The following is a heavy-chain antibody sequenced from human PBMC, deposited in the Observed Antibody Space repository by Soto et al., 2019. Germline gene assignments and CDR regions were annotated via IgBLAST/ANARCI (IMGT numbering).Heavy chain of an antibody. V-gene: IGHV1-58*01. D-gene: IGHD3-22*01. J-gene: IGHJ4*02. CDR1: GFTFTSSS. Sequence: SVKVSCKASGFTFTSSSVQWVRQARGQRLEWIGWITVGTGNTNYAQKFQERVTITRDMSTSTAYMELSNLRSEDTAVYYCAAGDSSGYYGGWGQGTLVTVSS. CDR3: AAGDSSGYYGG. CDR2: ITVGTGNT.